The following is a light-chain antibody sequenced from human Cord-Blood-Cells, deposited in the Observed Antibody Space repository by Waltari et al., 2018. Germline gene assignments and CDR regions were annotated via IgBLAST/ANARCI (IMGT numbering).Light chain of an antibody. V-gene: IGKV1-39*01. CDR2: AAS. J-gene: IGKJ3*01. Sequence: DIQMTQSPSSLSASVGDRVPITCRASQSISSYLHWYQQKPGKAPKLLIYAASSLQSGVPSRFSGSGSGTDFTLTSSSLQPEDFATYYCQQSYSTPFTFGPGTKVDIK. CDR1: QSISSY. CDR3: QQSYSTPFT.